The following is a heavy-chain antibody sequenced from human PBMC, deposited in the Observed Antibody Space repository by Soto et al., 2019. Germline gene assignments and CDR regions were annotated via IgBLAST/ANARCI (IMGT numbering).Heavy chain of an antibody. CDR2: ISGSGGST. J-gene: IGHJ3*02. CDR3: AKRGYCSGGSCRLVPFDI. V-gene: IGHV3-23*01. CDR1: GFTFSSYA. D-gene: IGHD2-15*01. Sequence: EVQLLESGGGLVQPGGSLRLSCAASGFTFSSYAMSWGRQAPGKGLEWVSGISGSGGSTYYADSVKGRFTISRDNSKNTLYLQMNSLRAEDTAVYYCAKRGYCSGGSCRLVPFDIWGQGTMVTVSS.